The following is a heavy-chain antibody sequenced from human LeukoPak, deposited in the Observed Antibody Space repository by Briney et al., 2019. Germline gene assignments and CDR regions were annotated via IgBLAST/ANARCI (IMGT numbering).Heavy chain of an antibody. CDR2: ISAYNGNT. J-gene: IGHJ3*02. D-gene: IGHD3-3*01. V-gene: IGHV1-18*01. CDR3: ARVDDGILRFLEWLPRVFAFDI. CDR1: GYTFTSYG. Sequence: ASVKVSCKASGYTFTSYGISWVRQAPGQGLEWMGWISAYNGNTNYAQKLQGRVTMTTDTSTSTAYMELRSLRSDDTAVYYCARVDDGILRFLEWLPRVFAFDIWGQGTMVTVSS.